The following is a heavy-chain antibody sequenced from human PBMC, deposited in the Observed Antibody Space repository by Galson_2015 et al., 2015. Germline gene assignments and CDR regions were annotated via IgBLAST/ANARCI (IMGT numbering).Heavy chain of an antibody. CDR1: GFTFSSYE. Sequence: FLRLSCAASGFTFSSYEMNWVRQAPGKGLEWVSYISSGGSTIYYADSVKGRFTISRDNSKNSLYLQMNSLRAEDTAVYYCAGRRYFDYWGQGTLVTVSS. V-gene: IGHV3-48*03. CDR2: ISSGGSTI. J-gene: IGHJ4*02. CDR3: AGRRYFDY. D-gene: IGHD1-26*01.